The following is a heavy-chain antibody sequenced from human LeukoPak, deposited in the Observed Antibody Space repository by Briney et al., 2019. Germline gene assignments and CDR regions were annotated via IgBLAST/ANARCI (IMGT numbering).Heavy chain of an antibody. CDR2: IFSST. CDR3: ARRAGAYSHPYDY. Sequence: PGGSLRLSCTVSGFTVSSNSMSWVRQAPGKGLEWVSFIFSSTHYSDSEKGRFTISRDNSKNTLYLQMNSLIAEDTAVYYCARRAGAYSHPYDYWGQGTLVTVSS. CDR1: GFTVSSNS. D-gene: IGHD4/OR15-4a*01. J-gene: IGHJ4*02. V-gene: IGHV3-53*01.